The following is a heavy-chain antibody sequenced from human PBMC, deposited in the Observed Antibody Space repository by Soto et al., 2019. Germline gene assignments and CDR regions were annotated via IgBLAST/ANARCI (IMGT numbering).Heavy chain of an antibody. CDR1: GGSISSYY. D-gene: IGHD2-21*01. J-gene: IGHJ6*03. Sequence: PSETLSLTCTVSGGSISSYYWSWIRQPPGKGLEWIGYIYYSGSTNYNPSLKSRVTISVDTSKNQFSLKLSSVTAADTAVYCCARRAHNYYYYMDVWGKGTTVTVSS. V-gene: IGHV4-59*08. CDR3: ARRAHNYYYYMDV. CDR2: IYYSGST.